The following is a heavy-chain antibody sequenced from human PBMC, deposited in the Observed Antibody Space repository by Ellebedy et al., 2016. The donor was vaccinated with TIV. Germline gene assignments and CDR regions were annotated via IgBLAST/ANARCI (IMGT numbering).Heavy chain of an antibody. CDR3: TRETNPSPGAVAGTGFDC. Sequence: GESLKISCVASGFSFSTYGMHWVRQAPGKGLEWVAFKRFDGRNEYNRDSVKGRFIISRDVSKNILYLQMNRLRAEDTAMYYCTRETNPSPGAVAGTGFDCWGQGALVIVSS. J-gene: IGHJ4*02. V-gene: IGHV3-30*02. CDR1: GFSFSTYG. CDR2: KRFDGRNE. D-gene: IGHD6-19*01.